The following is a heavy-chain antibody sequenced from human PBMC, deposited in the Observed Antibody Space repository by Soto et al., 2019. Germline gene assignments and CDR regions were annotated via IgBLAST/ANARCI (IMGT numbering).Heavy chain of an antibody. CDR3: ARERGSSGPTGAFDI. J-gene: IGHJ3*02. CDR2: IWYDGSNK. V-gene: IGHV3-33*01. D-gene: IGHD6-19*01. CDR1: GFTFSSYG. Sequence: GGSLRLSCAASGFTFSSYGMHWVRQAPGKGLEWVAVIWYDGSNKYYADSVKGRFTISRDNSKNTLYLQMNSLRAEDTAVYYCARERGSSGPTGAFDIWGQGTMVTVSS.